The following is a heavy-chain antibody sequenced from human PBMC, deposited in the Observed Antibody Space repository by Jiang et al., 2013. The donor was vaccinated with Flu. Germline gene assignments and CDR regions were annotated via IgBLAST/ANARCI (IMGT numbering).Heavy chain of an antibody. CDR1: GGSFSRYD. CDR2: MNPNSGNT. D-gene: IGHD3-10*01. V-gene: IGHV1-8*01. CDR3: ARARAPGSFDI. J-gene: IGHJ3*02. Sequence: SGAEVKKPGSSVKVSCKASGGSFSRYDINWVRQATGQGLEWMGWMNPNSGNTGYAQKFQGRVTMTRNTSISTAYMELSSLRSEDTAVYYRARARAPGSFDIWGQGTMVTVSS.